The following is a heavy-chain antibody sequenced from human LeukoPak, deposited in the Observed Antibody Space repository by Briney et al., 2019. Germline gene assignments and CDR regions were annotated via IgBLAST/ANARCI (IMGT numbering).Heavy chain of an antibody. Sequence: WGSLSLSCAASGFAFNYAWVNWVRQAPGKGLEWVSSISSSGSYIYYADSVKGRFTISRDNAKNSLYLQMNSLRAEDTAVCYCAVRVDYWGQGTLVTVSS. CDR3: AVRVDY. J-gene: IGHJ4*02. CDR2: ISSSGSYI. V-gene: IGHV3-21*01. CDR1: GFAFNYAW.